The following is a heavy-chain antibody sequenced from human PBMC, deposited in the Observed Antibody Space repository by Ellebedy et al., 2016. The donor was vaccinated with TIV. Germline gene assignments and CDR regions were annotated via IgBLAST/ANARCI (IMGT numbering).Heavy chain of an antibody. Sequence: GGPLRLSCVASGFSFRSYWMSWVRQAPGKGLEWVANIYQDGSNQYYVDSVKGRFTISRDNANKSLFLQMNSLRGEDTAVYYCARRGSYGDYAVQVNSWFDRWGRGTLVSVSS. V-gene: IGHV3-7*01. CDR3: ARRGSYGDYAVQVNSWFDR. J-gene: IGHJ5*02. CDR1: GFSFRSYW. D-gene: IGHD4-17*01. CDR2: IYQDGSNQ.